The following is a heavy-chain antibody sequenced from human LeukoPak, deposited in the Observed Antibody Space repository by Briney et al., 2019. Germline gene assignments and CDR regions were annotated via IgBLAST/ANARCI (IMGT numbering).Heavy chain of an antibody. V-gene: IGHV4-59*11. Sequence: PSETLTLTCTVSGGSISSHYWSWIRQPPGKGLEWIGYIYYSGSTNYNPSLKSRVTISVDTSKNQFSLKLSSVTAADTAVYYCARSPADCSSTSCWAFDIWGQGTMVTVSS. CDR2: IYYSGST. D-gene: IGHD2-2*01. J-gene: IGHJ3*02. CDR3: ARSPADCSSTSCWAFDI. CDR1: GGSISSHY.